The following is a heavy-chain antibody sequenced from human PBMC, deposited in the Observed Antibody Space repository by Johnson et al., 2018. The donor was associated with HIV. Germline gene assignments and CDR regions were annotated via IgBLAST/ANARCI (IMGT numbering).Heavy chain of an antibody. Sequence: MQLVESGGDLVQPGKSLRLSCAASGFRFNNNAMHWVRQAPGKGLEYVGGFSSDGESIYYANSVRGRFTISRDNSKTTLYLQMGSLRSEDTAFYYCTREDDFGLAFDIWGQGTLVTVSS. CDR1: GFRFNNNA. CDR2: FSSDGESI. J-gene: IGHJ3*02. CDR3: TREDDFGLAFDI. D-gene: IGHD3-16*01. V-gene: IGHV3-64*01.